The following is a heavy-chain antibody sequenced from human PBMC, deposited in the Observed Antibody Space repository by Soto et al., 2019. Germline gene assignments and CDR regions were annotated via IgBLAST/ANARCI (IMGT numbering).Heavy chain of an antibody. CDR2: INPILSMS. D-gene: IGHD3-10*01. CDR1: GDTFTFYS. J-gene: IGHJ4*02. Sequence: SVKVSCKASGDTFTFYSINWVRQAPGLGLEWMGRINPILSMSNYAQRFQGRVTMTADKSASTAYMELSSLRSEDTAIYYCASSYGSGYRAFDYWGQGALDTVSS. CDR3: ASSYGSGYRAFDY. V-gene: IGHV1-69*02.